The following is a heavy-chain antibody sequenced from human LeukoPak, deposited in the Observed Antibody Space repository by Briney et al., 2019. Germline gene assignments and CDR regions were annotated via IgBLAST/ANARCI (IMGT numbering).Heavy chain of an antibody. CDR2: IYYTGST. J-gene: IGHJ5*02. Sequence: SETLSLTCTVSGGSINNYYWSWIRQPPGKGLEWIGHIYYTGSTNYNPSLKSRVTISVDTSKNQFSLKLSSVTAADTAVYYCAREGHLSWFDPWGQGTLVTVSS. V-gene: IGHV4-59*01. CDR1: GGSINNYY. CDR3: AREGHLSWFDP.